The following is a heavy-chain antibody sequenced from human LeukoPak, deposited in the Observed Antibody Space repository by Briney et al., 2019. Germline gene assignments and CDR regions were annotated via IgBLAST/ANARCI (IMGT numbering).Heavy chain of an antibody. V-gene: IGHV3-30*03. J-gene: IGHJ5*01. D-gene: IGHD2-2*01. CDR3: ETDKAVVVPADSFDA. CDR2: ITYDGGNT. CDR1: GFTFSSYS. Sequence: GGSLRLSCAASGFTFSSYSMHWVRQAPGKGLEWVSGITYDGGNTYYADSVKGRFTISIDNSKNTLYLQMNSLRSEDTAVYYCETDKAVVVPADSFDAWGHGTLVTASS.